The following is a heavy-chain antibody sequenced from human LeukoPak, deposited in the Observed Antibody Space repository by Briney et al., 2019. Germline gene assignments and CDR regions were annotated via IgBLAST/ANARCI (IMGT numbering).Heavy chain of an antibody. Sequence: GGSLRLSCAPSGFTFSSYWIHWVRRAPGKGLEWVSRISPDGSSTTYADSVKGRFTISRDNAKNTLFLQMNSLEAEDTAVYYCERAGNYRFDCWGQGTLVTVSS. J-gene: IGHJ4*02. V-gene: IGHV3-74*03. CDR1: GFTFSSYW. CDR3: ERAGNYRFDC. D-gene: IGHD1-7*01. CDR2: ISPDGSST.